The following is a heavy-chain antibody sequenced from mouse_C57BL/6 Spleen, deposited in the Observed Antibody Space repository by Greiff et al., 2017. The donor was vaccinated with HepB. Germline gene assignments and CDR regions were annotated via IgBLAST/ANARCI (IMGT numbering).Heavy chain of an antibody. CDR1: GYTFTSYW. Sequence: QVQLKQPGAELVRPGSSVKLSCKASGYTFTSYWMHWVKQRPIQGLEWIGNIDPSDSETHYNQKFKDKATLTVDKSSSTAYMQLSSLTSEDSAVYYCARGERTYFDYWGQGTTLTVSS. V-gene: IGHV1-52*01. CDR2: IDPSDSET. J-gene: IGHJ2*01. CDR3: ARGERTYFDY.